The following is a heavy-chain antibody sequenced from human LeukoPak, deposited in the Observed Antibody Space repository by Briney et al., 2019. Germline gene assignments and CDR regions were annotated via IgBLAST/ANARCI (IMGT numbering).Heavy chain of an antibody. CDR1: GYSFTSYW. V-gene: IGHV5-10-1*01. CDR3: ARHAVMVRGVTNWFDP. Sequence: GESLRISCKGSGYSFTSYWISWVRQMPGKGLEWMGRIDPSDSYTNYSPSFQGHVTISADKSISTAYLQWSSLKASDTAMYYCARHAVMVRGVTNWFDPWGQGTLVTVSS. J-gene: IGHJ5*02. D-gene: IGHD3-10*01. CDR2: IDPSDSYT.